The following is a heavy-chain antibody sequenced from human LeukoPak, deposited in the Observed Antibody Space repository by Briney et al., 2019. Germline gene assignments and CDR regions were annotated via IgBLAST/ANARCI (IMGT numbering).Heavy chain of an antibody. Sequence: PGGSLILSCASSGFTFSNHGMDWGRQAPGKGLEWGAVISYDGGDKYYANSVKGRFTISRDNSKNTLYLQMSSLRAEDTAVYYCAKDLVKWELSFDYWGRGTLVTVSS. CDR3: AKDLVKWELSFDY. D-gene: IGHD1-26*01. V-gene: IGHV3-30*18. CDR2: ISYDGGDK. J-gene: IGHJ4*02. CDR1: GFTFSNHG.